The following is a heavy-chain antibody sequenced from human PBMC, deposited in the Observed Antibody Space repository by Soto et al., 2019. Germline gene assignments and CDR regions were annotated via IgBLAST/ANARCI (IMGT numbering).Heavy chain of an antibody. J-gene: IGHJ6*02. CDR3: TRLNCGGDCSPPYGMDV. CDR1: GFTFGDYA. CDR2: IRSKAYGGTT. D-gene: IGHD2-21*02. Sequence: GGSLRLSCTASGFTFGDYAMSWFRQAPGKGLEWVGFIRSKAYGGTTEYAASVKGRFTISRDDSKSIAYLQMNSLKTEDTAVYYCTRLNCGGDCSPPYGMDVWGQGTTVTVSS. V-gene: IGHV3-49*03.